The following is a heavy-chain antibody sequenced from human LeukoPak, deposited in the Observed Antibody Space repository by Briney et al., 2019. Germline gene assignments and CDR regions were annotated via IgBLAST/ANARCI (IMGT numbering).Heavy chain of an antibody. CDR3: ARDQHYDFWSGYLGTYYYYGMDV. CDR2: IWYDGSNK. J-gene: IGHJ6*02. CDR1: GFTFSSYG. V-gene: IGHV3-33*01. D-gene: IGHD3-3*01. Sequence: GGSLRLSCAASGFTFSSYGMHWVRQAPGKGLEWVAVIWYDGSNKYYADSVKGRFPISRDNSKNTLYLQMNSLRAEDTAVYYCARDQHYDFWSGYLGTYYYYGMDVWGQGTTVTVSS.